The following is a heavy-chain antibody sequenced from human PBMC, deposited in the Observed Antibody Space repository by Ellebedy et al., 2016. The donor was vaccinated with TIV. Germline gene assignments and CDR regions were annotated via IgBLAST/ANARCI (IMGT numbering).Heavy chain of an antibody. D-gene: IGHD1-14*01. CDR1: GYTFTTLD. V-gene: IGHV1-8*01. J-gene: IGHJ4*02. CDR3: ARGRVCITGSCPYYFDF. CDR2: MNPNSGNT. Sequence: AASVKVSCKASGYTFTTLDINWVRQATGQGLEWMGWMNPNSGNTGYAQKFQGRVTITRNTSINTAYMELSSLGSEDTAVYYCARGRVCITGSCPYYFDFWGQGTLVIVSS.